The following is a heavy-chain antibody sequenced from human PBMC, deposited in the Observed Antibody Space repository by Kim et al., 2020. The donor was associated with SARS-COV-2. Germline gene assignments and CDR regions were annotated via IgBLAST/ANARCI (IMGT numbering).Heavy chain of an antibody. CDR2: IKSDGSST. CDR1: GFTFSSHW. J-gene: IGHJ6*02. Sequence: GGSLRLSCTASGFTFSSHWMHWVRQVPGQGLMWVSRIKSDGSSTTYADSVKGRFTVSRDNAKNTLYLQMNSLRAEDTAVYYCVRDLGWEPYYYYYYGLDIWGHGTTVTVSS. D-gene: IGHD1-26*01. CDR3: VRDLGWEPYYYYYYGLDI. V-gene: IGHV3-74*03.